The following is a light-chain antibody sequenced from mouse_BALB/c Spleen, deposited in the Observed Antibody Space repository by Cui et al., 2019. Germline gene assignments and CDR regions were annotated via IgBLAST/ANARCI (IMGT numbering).Light chain of an antibody. Sequence: DIQMTQSPASQSASLGESVTITCLASQTIGTWLAWYQQKPGKSPQLLIYAATSLADGVPSKFSGSGSGKKFSFKISSLQAEDFVSYYCQQLYRTPYTFGGGTKLEIK. J-gene: IGKJ2*01. CDR2: AAT. V-gene: IGKV12-98*01. CDR3: QQLYRTPYT. CDR1: QTIGTW.